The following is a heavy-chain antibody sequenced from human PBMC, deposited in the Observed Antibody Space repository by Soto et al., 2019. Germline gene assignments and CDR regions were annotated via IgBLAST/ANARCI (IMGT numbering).Heavy chain of an antibody. Sequence: QLQLQESGPGLVKPSETLSLTCTVSGGSISSSSYYWGWIRQPPGKGLEWIGSIYYSGSTYYNPALKSRVTISVDTSKNQFSLKLRSVTAADTAVYYCASLTHGKRLRGYSYGSQHVWGKGTTVTVSS. CDR1: GGSISSSSYY. CDR2: IYYSGST. V-gene: IGHV4-39*01. CDR3: ASLTHGKRLRGYSYGSQHV. J-gene: IGHJ6*04. D-gene: IGHD5-18*01.